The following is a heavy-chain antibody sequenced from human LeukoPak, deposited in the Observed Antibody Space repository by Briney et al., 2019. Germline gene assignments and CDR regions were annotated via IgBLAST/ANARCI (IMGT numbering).Heavy chain of an antibody. CDR3: ARDDSAWYAY. CDR2: ISSSGRSI. CDR1: GFTFSSYA. D-gene: IGHD6-19*01. J-gene: IGHJ4*02. Sequence: QPGGSLRLSCAASGFTFSSYAMSWVRQAPGKGLEWVSYISSSGRSIYYADSVKGRFTISRDNAKNSLYLQMNSLRAEDTAVYYCARDDSAWYAYWGPGTLVTVSS. V-gene: IGHV3-48*03.